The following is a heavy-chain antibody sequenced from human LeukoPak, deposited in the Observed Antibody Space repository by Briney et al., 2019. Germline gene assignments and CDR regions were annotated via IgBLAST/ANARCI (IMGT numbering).Heavy chain of an antibody. CDR3: ATGLEMATAEFDY. D-gene: IGHD5-18*01. Sequence: SETLSLTCAVYGGSFSGYYWSWIRQPPGKGLEWIGEINHSGSTNYNPSLKSRVTISVDTSKNQFSLKLSSVTAADTAVYYCATGLEMATAEFDYWGQGTLVTVSS. CDR2: INHSGST. J-gene: IGHJ4*02. CDR1: GGSFSGYY. V-gene: IGHV4-34*01.